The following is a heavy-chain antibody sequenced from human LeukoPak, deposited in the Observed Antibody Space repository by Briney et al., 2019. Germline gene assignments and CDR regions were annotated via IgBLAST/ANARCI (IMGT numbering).Heavy chain of an antibody. D-gene: IGHD3-22*01. J-gene: IGHJ4*02. Sequence: SETLSLTCAVSGYSISSGYYWGWIRPAPGKGLEGIGSSYHRGNAHYKSSLNGRVAISTVTSKNQFSLTLTSVTAADTALYFCVRLLGDSRGYYPRSFYIDSWGQGILVSVSS. CDR3: VRLLGDSRGYYPRSFYIDS. CDR1: GYSISSGYY. V-gene: IGHV4-38-2*01. CDR2: SYHRGNA.